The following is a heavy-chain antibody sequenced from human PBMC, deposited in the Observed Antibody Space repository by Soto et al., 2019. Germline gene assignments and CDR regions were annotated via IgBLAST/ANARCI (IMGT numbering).Heavy chain of an antibody. CDR2: ISYDGSNK. CDR3: AKGHCSSWSPICGGDWFDP. J-gene: IGHJ5*02. CDR1: GFTFSSYG. D-gene: IGHD6-13*01. Sequence: PGGSLRLSCAASGFTFSSYGMHWVRQAPGKGLEWVAVISYDGSNKYYADSVKGRFTISRDNSKNTLYLQMNSLRAEDTAVYYCAKGHCSSWSPICGGDWFDPWGQGTLVTVSS. V-gene: IGHV3-30*18.